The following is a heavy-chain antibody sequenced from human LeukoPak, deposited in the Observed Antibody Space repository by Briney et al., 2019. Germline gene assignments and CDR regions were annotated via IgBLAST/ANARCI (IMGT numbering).Heavy chain of an antibody. CDR1: GGSVGSSNYY. D-gene: IGHD3-22*01. CDR3: ATSYYYDTSGYPI. CDR2: IYYTGST. V-gene: IGHV4-61*01. Sequence: PSETLSLTCTVSGGSVGSSNYYWTWIRQPPGKGLEWIGYIYYTGSTNYNPSLESRVTISVDTSKNQFSLKLSSVTAADTAVYYCATSYYYDTSGYPIWGQGTLVTVSS. J-gene: IGHJ4*02.